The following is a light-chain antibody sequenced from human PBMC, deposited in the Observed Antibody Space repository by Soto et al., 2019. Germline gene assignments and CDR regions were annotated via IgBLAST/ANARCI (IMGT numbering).Light chain of an antibody. CDR1: QSVSSSY. J-gene: IGKJ4*01. CDR3: QQYGSSPLT. CDR2: GAS. V-gene: IGKV3-20*01. Sequence: EIVLTQSPATLSLSPGERATLSCRASQSVSSSYLAWYQQKPGQAPRLLIYGASSRATGIADRFSGSGSGTDFTLTISRLEPEDFEVYYCQQYGSSPLTFSGGTKVEIK.